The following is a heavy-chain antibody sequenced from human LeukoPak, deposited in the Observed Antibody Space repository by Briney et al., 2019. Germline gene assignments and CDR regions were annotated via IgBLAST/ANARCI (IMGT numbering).Heavy chain of an antibody. Sequence: GASVKVSCKASGYTFTSYNINWVRQATGQGLEWMGWMNPNSGNTGYAQKFQGRVTMTRDTSTSTVYMELSSLRSEDTAVYYCARDVVPAAIRVHNWFDPWGQGTLVTVSS. V-gene: IGHV1-8*01. D-gene: IGHD2-2*02. CDR1: GYTFTSYN. J-gene: IGHJ5*02. CDR2: MNPNSGNT. CDR3: ARDVVPAAIRVHNWFDP.